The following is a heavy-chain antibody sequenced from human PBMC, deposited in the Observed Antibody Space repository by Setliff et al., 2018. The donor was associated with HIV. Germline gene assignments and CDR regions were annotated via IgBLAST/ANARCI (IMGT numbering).Heavy chain of an antibody. CDR3: ARGAIVPAAMVSRYNYYGMDV. CDR2: MNPNSGNT. Sequence: ASVKVSCKASGYTFTNYDINWVRQATGQGLEWMGWMNPNSGNTGYAQKFQGRVSMTRDTSIGTAYMQLSGLRSGDTAVYYCARGAIVPAAMVSRYNYYGMDVWGQGTTVTVSS. D-gene: IGHD2-2*01. CDR1: GYTFTNYD. V-gene: IGHV1-8*02. J-gene: IGHJ6*02.